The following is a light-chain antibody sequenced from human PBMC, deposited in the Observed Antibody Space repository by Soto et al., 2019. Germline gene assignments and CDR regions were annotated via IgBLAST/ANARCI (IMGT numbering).Light chain of an antibody. Sequence: DIQMTQSPSTLSASIGDRVTITCRASQSIINWLAWYQQKPGQAPKLLIYKASSLESGVPSRFSGSGSGTEFTLTISSLQPDDFATYYCQQYNSYRTFGQGTKVEIK. CDR3: QQYNSYRT. V-gene: IGKV1-5*03. CDR1: QSIINW. J-gene: IGKJ1*01. CDR2: KAS.